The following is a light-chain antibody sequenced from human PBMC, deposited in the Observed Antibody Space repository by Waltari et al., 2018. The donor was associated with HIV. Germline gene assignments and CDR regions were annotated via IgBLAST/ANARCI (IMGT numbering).Light chain of an antibody. CDR2: WAS. J-gene: IGKJ2*01. CDR1: QTLVYSRNNTAY. V-gene: IGKV4-1*01. Sequence: DVVVTQSPDSLAASVGERVTVNCKSSQTLVYSRNNTAYLAWNKQKPGQPPKLLIYWASTRQSGVPDRFSGSGSGTDFALTISSLQAEDVAVYYCQQYHSVPYTFGQGTKLEI. CDR3: QQYHSVPYT.